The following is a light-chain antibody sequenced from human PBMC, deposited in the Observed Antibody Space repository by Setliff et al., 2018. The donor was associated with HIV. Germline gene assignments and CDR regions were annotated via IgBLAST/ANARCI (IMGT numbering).Light chain of an antibody. J-gene: IGLJ2*01. Sequence: QSVLTQPPSASGTPGQRVTISCSGSSSNIGSNVVNWYQQLPGTAPRLLIYSNDRRPSGVPDRFSGSKSGTSASLAISGLQSEDEGDYYCATWDDTLKGLFGGGTKVTVL. CDR2: SND. CDR3: ATWDDTLKGL. V-gene: IGLV1-44*01. CDR1: SSNIGSNV.